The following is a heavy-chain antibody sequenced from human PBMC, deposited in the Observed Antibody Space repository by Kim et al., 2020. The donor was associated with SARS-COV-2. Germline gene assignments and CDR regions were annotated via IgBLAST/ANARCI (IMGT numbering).Heavy chain of an antibody. D-gene: IGHD6-6*01. J-gene: IGHJ4*02. V-gene: IGHV4-34*01. CDR1: GGSFSGYY. CDR3: ASLRGIAARPFDY. Sequence: SETLSLTCAVYGGSFSGYYWSWIRQPPGKGLEWIGEINHSGSTNYNPSLKSRVTISVDTSKNQFSLKLSSVTAADTAVYYCASLRGIAARPFDYWGQGTL. CDR2: INHSGST.